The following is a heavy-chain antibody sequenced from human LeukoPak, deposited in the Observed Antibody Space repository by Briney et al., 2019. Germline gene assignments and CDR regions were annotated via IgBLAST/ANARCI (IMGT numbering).Heavy chain of an antibody. CDR3: TTDPDRRTFSGYGDYCPYFYMDV. V-gene: IGHV3-15*01. D-gene: IGHD4-17*01. Sequence: GGSLRLSCAASGFTFSNAWMSWVRQAPGKGLEWVGRIKSKIDTGTTDYAAPVKGRFTISRDDSEHTLYLQMNSLTTEDTAVYYCTTDPDRRTFSGYGDYCPYFYMDVWGKGTTVSVSS. J-gene: IGHJ6*03. CDR1: GFTFSNAW. CDR2: IKSKIDTGTT.